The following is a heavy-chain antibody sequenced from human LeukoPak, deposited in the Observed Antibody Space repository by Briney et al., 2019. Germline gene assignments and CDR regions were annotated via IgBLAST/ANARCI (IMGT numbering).Heavy chain of an antibody. J-gene: IGHJ4*02. CDR2: IYYSGST. CDR3: ARGHHRLWFGEFSS. Sequence: PSETLSLTCSVSGGSISSRSYYWGWIRQPPGKGLEWIGTIYYSGSTYYNPSLKSRVTISVDTSKNQFSLKLSSVTAADTAVYYCARGHHRLWFGEFSSWGQGTLVTVSS. V-gene: IGHV4-39*07. CDR1: GGSISSRSYY. D-gene: IGHD3-10*01.